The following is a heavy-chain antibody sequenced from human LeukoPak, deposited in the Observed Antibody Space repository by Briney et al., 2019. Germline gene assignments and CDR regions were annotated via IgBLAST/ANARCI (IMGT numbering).Heavy chain of an antibody. V-gene: IGHV3-48*03. Sequence: GGSLRLSCAASGFTFSSYEMNWVRQAPGKGLEGVAYISGSGSTIYDADSVKGRFTISRDNAKSSLYLQMNSLRAEDTAVYYCVRDEQRSGAFDIWGQGTMVTVSS. D-gene: IGHD1/OR15-1a*01. CDR3: VRDEQRSGAFDI. CDR1: GFTFSSYE. J-gene: IGHJ3*02. CDR2: ISGSGSTI.